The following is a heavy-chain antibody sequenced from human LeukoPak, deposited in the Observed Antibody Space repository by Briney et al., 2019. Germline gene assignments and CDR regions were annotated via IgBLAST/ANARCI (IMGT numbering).Heavy chain of an antibody. CDR3: ARAAIWLGQMVRGVPYYMDV. Sequence: SVKVSCKASGGTFSSYAISWVRQAPGQGLEWMGGIIPIFGTANYAQKFQGRVTITTDESTSTAYMELSSMRSQDTAVYYCARAAIWLGQMVRGVPYYMDVWGKGTTVTVSS. CDR2: IIPIFGTA. V-gene: IGHV1-69*05. J-gene: IGHJ6*03. D-gene: IGHD3-10*01. CDR1: GGTFSSYA.